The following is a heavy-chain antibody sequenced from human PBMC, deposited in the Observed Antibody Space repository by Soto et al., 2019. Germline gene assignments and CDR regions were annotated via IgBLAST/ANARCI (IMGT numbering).Heavy chain of an antibody. Sequence: GGSLRLSCAASGFTFSSYSMNWVRQAPGKGLEWVSSISSSSSYIYYADSVKGRFTISRDNAENSLYLQMNSLRAEDTAVYYCARDKVAAAVPSYYYYGMDVWGQGTTVTVSS. D-gene: IGHD6-13*01. CDR1: GFTFSSYS. J-gene: IGHJ6*02. V-gene: IGHV3-21*01. CDR2: ISSSSSYI. CDR3: ARDKVAAAVPSYYYYGMDV.